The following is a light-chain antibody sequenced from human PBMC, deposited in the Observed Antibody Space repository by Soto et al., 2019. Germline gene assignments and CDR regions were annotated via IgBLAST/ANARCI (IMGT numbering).Light chain of an antibody. J-gene: IGKJ1*01. CDR3: QHYNSYSEA. Sequence: DIQMTQSPSTLSGSVGDRVTITCRASQTISSWLAWYQQKPGKAPKLLIYKASTFKSGVPSRFSGSGSGTEFTLTISSLQPDDFATYYCQHYNSYSEAFGQGPKVAI. CDR1: QTISSW. CDR2: KAS. V-gene: IGKV1-5*03.